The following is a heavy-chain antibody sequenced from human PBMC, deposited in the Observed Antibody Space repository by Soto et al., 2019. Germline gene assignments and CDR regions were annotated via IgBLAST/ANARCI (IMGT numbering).Heavy chain of an antibody. J-gene: IGHJ4*02. CDR1: GYTFTSYG. Sequence: ASVKVSCKASGYTFTSYGISWVRQAPGQGLEWMGWISAYNGNTNYAQKLQGRATMTTDTSTSTAYMELRSLRSDDTAVYYCARGPWDDFWSGAGRFDYWGQGTLVTVSS. CDR3: ARGPWDDFWSGAGRFDY. D-gene: IGHD3-3*01. CDR2: ISAYNGNT. V-gene: IGHV1-18*01.